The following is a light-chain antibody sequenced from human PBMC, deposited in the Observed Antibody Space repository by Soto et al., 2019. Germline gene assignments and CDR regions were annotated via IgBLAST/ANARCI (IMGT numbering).Light chain of an antibody. CDR1: SSNIGGNS. Sequence: QSVLTQQPSLSAAPGQKVTISCSGSSSNIGGNSVSWYQQLPGTAPKLLIYDDNKRPSGIPDRFSGSKSGTSATLGITGFQTGDEADYYCGSWDSSLSAYVFGTGTKV. CDR2: DDN. J-gene: IGLJ1*01. CDR3: GSWDSSLSAYV. V-gene: IGLV1-51*01.